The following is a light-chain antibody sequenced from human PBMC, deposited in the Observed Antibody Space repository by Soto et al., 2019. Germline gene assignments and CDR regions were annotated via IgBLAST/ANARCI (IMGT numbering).Light chain of an antibody. CDR3: QPYGSSPRT. Sequence: EIVLTQSPGTLSLSPGERATLSCRASQSIRSSYLAWYQQKPGQAPRLVIYDASSRATGIPDRFSGSGSGTDFTLTISILEPEDFAVYYCQPYGSSPRTFGQGTKVEIK. V-gene: IGKV3-20*01. CDR1: QSIRSSY. J-gene: IGKJ1*01. CDR2: DAS.